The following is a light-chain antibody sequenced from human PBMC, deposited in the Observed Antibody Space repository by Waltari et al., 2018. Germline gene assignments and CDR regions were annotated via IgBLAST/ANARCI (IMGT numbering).Light chain of an antibody. J-gene: IGLJ1*01. V-gene: IGLV2-23*01. Sequence: QSALTQPASVSGSPGQSITISCTGTSSDVGSYNLVSCYQHNPGKAPKLMLYEGSTGPSGFSNRFSGSKSGNTASLTISGLQAEDEADYYCCSYAGSNTYVFGTGTKVTVL. CDR1: SSDVGSYNL. CDR3: CSYAGSNTYV. CDR2: EGS.